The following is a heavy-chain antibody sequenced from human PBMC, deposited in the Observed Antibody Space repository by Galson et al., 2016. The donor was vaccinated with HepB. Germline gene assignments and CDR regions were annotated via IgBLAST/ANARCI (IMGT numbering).Heavy chain of an antibody. CDR1: GGSFNGNY. CDR3: ATQLGSGYYLRY. J-gene: IGHJ4*02. CDR2: INHRGIT. D-gene: IGHD3-3*01. Sequence: SETLSLTCAVYGGSFNGNYWSWVRQPPRKELEWLGEINHRGITNQNPSLNSRVAISVDTSKNQFSLHLSSVTAADTAIYFSATQLGSGYYLRYWGQGTLVTVSS. V-gene: IGHV4-34*01.